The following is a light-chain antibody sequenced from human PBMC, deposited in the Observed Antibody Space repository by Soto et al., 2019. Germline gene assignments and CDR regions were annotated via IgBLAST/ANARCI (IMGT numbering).Light chain of an antibody. CDR3: NSYTSSSPHVL. CDR2: DVS. V-gene: IGLV2-14*01. CDR1: SSDVGGYNY. J-gene: IGLJ2*01. Sequence: QSALTQPASVSGSPGQSITISCTGTSSDVGGYNYVSWYQQHPGKAPKLMIYDVSNRPSGVSNRFSGSKSGNTASLTISGLQAEDEADYYCNSYTSSSPHVLFGGGTKVTVL.